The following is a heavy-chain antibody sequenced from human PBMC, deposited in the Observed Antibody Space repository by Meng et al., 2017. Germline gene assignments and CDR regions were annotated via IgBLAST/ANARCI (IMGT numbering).Heavy chain of an antibody. Sequence: QVPRVQSGADVKKPGSSVKVSCKASGGTFSSYAISWVRQAPGQGLEWMGGIIPIFGTANYAQKFQGRVTITADESTSTAYMELSSLRSEDTAVYYCARVRGSGSLGIFDYWGQGTLVTVSS. D-gene: IGHD3-10*01. CDR1: GGTFSSYA. CDR3: ARVRGSGSLGIFDY. V-gene: IGHV1-69*01. CDR2: IIPIFGTA. J-gene: IGHJ4*02.